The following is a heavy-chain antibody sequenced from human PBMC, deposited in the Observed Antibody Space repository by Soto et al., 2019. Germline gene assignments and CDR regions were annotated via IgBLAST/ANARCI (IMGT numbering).Heavy chain of an antibody. CDR2: IYYSGST. J-gene: IGHJ4*02. CDR3: ARGRSSTSPYPIGY. D-gene: IGHD2-2*01. CDR1: GGSISSGGYY. V-gene: IGHV4-31*03. Sequence: QVQLQESGPGLVKPSQTLSLPCTVSGGSISSGGYYWSWIRQHPGKGLEWIGYIYYSGSTYYHPSLKSRVTISVDTSKNQCSLKLSSVTAADTAVYYCARGRSSTSPYPIGYWGQGTLVTVSS.